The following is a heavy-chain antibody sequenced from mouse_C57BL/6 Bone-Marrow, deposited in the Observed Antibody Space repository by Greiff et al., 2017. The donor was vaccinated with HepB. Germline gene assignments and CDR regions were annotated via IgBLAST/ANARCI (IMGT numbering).Heavy chain of an antibody. CDR3: AHYGSSYGFAY. CDR1: GYTFTSYW. J-gene: IGHJ3*01. D-gene: IGHD1-1*01. Sequence: QVQLQQPGAELVKPGASVKLSCKASGYTFTSYWMQWVKQRPGQGLEWIGEIDPSDSYTNYNQKFKGKATLTVDTSSSTAYMQLSSLTSEDSAVYYCAHYGSSYGFAYWGQGTLVTVSA. V-gene: IGHV1-50*01. CDR2: IDPSDSYT.